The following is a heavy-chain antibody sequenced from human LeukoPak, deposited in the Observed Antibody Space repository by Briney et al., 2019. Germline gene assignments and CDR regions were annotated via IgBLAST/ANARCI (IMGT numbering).Heavy chain of an antibody. CDR2: INHSGST. CDR3: ARQSGYSSSWFDY. Sequence: SETLSLTCAVYGGSFSGYYWSWIRQPPGKGLEWIGEINHSGSTNYNPSLKSRVTISVDTSKNQSSLKLSSVTAADTAVYYCARQSGYSSSWFDYWGQGTLVTVSS. D-gene: IGHD6-13*01. CDR1: GGSFSGYY. V-gene: IGHV4-34*01. J-gene: IGHJ4*02.